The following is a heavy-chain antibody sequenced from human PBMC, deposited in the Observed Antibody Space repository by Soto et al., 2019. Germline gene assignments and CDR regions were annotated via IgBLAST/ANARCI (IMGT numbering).Heavy chain of an antibody. CDR2: IWYDGSNK. Sequence: QVQLVESGGGVVQPGRSLRHSCAASGFTFSSYGMHWVRQAPGKGLEWVAVIWYDGSNKYYADSVKGRFTISRDNSKNTLYLLMNSLRAEDTAVYYCARGPDYYDSTYYGMDVWGQGTTVTVSS. CDR3: ARGPDYYDSTYYGMDV. CDR1: GFTFSSYG. D-gene: IGHD3-22*01. V-gene: IGHV3-33*01. J-gene: IGHJ6*02.